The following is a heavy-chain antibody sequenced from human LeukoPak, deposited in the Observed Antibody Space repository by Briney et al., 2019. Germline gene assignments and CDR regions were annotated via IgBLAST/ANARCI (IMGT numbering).Heavy chain of an antibody. J-gene: IGHJ4*02. CDR1: GFTFSSYW. V-gene: IGHV3-21*06. CDR3: ARLRRNTDSSGFFYYYGY. CDR2: INTVSSYI. D-gene: IGHD3-22*01. Sequence: KPGGSLRLSCAASGFTFSSYWMSWVRQAPGKGLEWVSSINTVSSYIYYADSLKGRFTISRDNAKNSVYLQMDSLRAEDSAVYYCARLRRNTDSSGFFYYYGYWGQGTLVTVSS.